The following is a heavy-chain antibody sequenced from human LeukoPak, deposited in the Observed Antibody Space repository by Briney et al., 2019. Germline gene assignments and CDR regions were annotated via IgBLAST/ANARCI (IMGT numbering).Heavy chain of an antibody. J-gene: IGHJ4*02. D-gene: IGHD3-10*01. CDR3: ARNHYGSGSPLDY. CDR1: GGSVSSGSYY. V-gene: IGHV4-61*01. Sequence: SETLSLTCTVSGGSVSSGSYYWSWIRQPPGKGLEWIGYIYYSGSTNYIPSLKSRVTISVDTSKNQFSLKLSSVTAADTAVYYCARNHYGSGSPLDYWGQGTLVTVSS. CDR2: IYYSGST.